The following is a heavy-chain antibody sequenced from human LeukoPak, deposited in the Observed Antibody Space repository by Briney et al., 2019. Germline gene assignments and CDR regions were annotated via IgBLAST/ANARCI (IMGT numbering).Heavy chain of an antibody. CDR3: ARGTYYYDSSGYLPVHYFDY. CDR1: GFTFSDYY. Sequence: GGSLRLSCAASGFTFSDYYMSWIRQAPGKGLEWVSYISSSGSTIYYADSVKGRFTISRDNVKNSLYLQMNSLRAEDTAVYYCARGTYYYDSSGYLPVHYFDYWGQGTLVTVSS. J-gene: IGHJ4*02. V-gene: IGHV3-11*01. CDR2: ISSSGSTI. D-gene: IGHD3-22*01.